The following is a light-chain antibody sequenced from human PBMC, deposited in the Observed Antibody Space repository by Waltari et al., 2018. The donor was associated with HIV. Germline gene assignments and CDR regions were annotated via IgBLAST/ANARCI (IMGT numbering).Light chain of an antibody. CDR2: KDS. V-gene: IGLV3-25*03. CDR1: PLAKQY. J-gene: IGLJ1*01. CDR3: QSADSSGSNFV. Sequence: SYELTQPPSVSVSPGQTARITCSGEPLAKQYAYWYQQKPGQAPVSVIYKDSERPSRIPERFSGSSSGTTVTLTISGVQAEDEADYYCQSADSSGSNFVFGTGTKVTVL.